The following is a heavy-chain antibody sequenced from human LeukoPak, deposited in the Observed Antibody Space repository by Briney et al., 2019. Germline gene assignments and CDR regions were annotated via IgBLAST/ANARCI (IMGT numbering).Heavy chain of an antibody. CDR2: ISGSGGST. D-gene: IGHD6-19*01. V-gene: IGHV3-23*01. CDR3: AKDQGIAVAGYWYFDL. Sequence: GGSLRLSCAASGFTFSSYAMSWVRQAPGKGLEWVSAISGSGGSTYYADSVKGRFTISRDNSKNTLYLQMNSLRAEDTAVYYCAKDQGIAVAGYWYFDLWGRGTLVTVSS. J-gene: IGHJ2*01. CDR1: GFTFSSYA.